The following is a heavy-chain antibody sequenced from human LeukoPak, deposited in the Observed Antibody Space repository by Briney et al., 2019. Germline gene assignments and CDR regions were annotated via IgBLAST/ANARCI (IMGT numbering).Heavy chain of an antibody. Sequence: PSETLSLTCAVYGGSFSGYYWSWIRQSLGMGLEWIGEINHSGSTNYNPSLKSRVTISVDTSKNQFSLKLTSVTAADTAVYFCGRVRTSGALVAILWGQGTLVTVSS. CDR2: INHSGST. V-gene: IGHV4-34*01. CDR1: GGSFSGYY. D-gene: IGHD1-26*01. J-gene: IGHJ4*02. CDR3: GRVRTSGALVAIL.